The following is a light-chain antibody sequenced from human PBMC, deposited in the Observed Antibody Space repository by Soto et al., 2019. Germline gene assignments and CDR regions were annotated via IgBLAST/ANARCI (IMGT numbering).Light chain of an antibody. CDR1: SGHSRYT. CDR2: VNSDGSY. J-gene: IGLJ1*01. Sequence: QPVLTQSPSASASLGASVKLTCALSSGHSRYTIAWHQQQSEKGPRYLMKVNSDGSYSKGDGIPDRFSGSSSGTERYLTISSLQSEDEADYYCQTWGTASYVFGTGTKLTVL. V-gene: IGLV4-69*01. CDR3: QTWGTASYV.